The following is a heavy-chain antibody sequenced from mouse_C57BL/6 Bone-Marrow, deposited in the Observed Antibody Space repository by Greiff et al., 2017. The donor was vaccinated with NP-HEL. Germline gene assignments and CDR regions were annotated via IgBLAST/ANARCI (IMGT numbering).Heavy chain of an antibody. V-gene: IGHV1-7*01. CDR2: INPSSGYT. D-gene: IGHD3-3*01. CDR3: ARSWGLVAMDY. Sequence: VQLQQSGAELATPVASVKLSCKSSCYTFPISWMHCLTPRPVQGLEWIGYINPSSGYTTYNQKFKDKATLTADKSSSTAYMQLSSLTYEDSAVYYCARSWGLVAMDYWGQGTSVTVSS. CDR1: CYTFPISW. J-gene: IGHJ4*01.